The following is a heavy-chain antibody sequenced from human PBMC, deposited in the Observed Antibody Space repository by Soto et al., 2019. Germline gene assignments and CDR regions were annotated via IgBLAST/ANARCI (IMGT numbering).Heavy chain of an antibody. J-gene: IGHJ4*02. CDR1: GFTFSTYW. D-gene: IGHD3-16*01. CDR2: IKQDGSEK. V-gene: IGHV3-7*04. Sequence: LRLSCAASGFTFSTYWMTWVRQAPGKGLEWVANIKQDGSEKYYVDSVRRRFTISRDNAKNSLYLQMNYLGAEDTAVYYCARGQDYYDGGADYWGQETLLTVSS. CDR3: ARGQDYYDGGADY.